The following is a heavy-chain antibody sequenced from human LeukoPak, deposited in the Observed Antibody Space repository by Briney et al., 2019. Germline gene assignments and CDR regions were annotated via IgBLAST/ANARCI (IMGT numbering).Heavy chain of an antibody. Sequence: SETLSLTCTVSGGSVSSYYWSWIRQPPGKGLERIGYIYYSGSTNYNPSLKSRVTISVDTSKNQFSLKLSSVTAADTAVYYCARAAPAAAGTTPFDYWGQGTLVTVSS. D-gene: IGHD6-13*01. V-gene: IGHV4-59*02. CDR3: ARAAPAAAGTTPFDY. J-gene: IGHJ4*02. CDR2: IYYSGST. CDR1: GGSVSSYY.